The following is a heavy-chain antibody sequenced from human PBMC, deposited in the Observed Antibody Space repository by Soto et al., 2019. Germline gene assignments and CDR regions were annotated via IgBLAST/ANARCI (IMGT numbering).Heavy chain of an antibody. Sequence: PSETLSLTCTVSGGSISSSSSYWGWIRQPPGKGLEWIGSIYYSGSTYYNPSLKSRVNILQDTSKNQFSLNLTSMTAADTAVYYCTRDASRDSSARGWFDPWGPGTLVTVSS. CDR2: IYYSGST. CDR3: TRDASRDSSARGWFDP. J-gene: IGHJ5*02. D-gene: IGHD6-13*01. CDR1: GGSISSSSSY. V-gene: IGHV4-39*02.